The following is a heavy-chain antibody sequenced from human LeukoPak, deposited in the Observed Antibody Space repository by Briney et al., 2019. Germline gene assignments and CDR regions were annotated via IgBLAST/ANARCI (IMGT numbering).Heavy chain of an antibody. Sequence: SETQSLTCAVYGGSFSGYYWSWIRQPPGKGLEWIGEINHSGSTNYNPSLKSRVTISVDTSKNQFSLKLSSVTAADTAVYYCARRYGENFQHWGQGTLVTVSS. V-gene: IGHV4-34*01. CDR1: GGSFSGYY. D-gene: IGHD4-17*01. J-gene: IGHJ1*01. CDR3: ARRYGENFQH. CDR2: INHSGST.